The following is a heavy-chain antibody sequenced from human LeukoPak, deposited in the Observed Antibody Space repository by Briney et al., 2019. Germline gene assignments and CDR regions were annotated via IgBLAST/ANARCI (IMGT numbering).Heavy chain of an antibody. J-gene: IGHJ4*02. V-gene: IGHV3-73*01. CDR2: IRSKANSYAT. Sequence: GGSLRLSCAASGFTFSGSAMHWVRQASGKGLEWVGRIRSKANSYATAYAASVKGRFTISRDDPKNTAYLQMNSLKTEDTAVYYCTPTGYSDYDLSHPFDYWGQGTLVTVSS. D-gene: IGHD5-12*01. CDR1: GFTFSGSA. CDR3: TPTGYSDYDLSHPFDY.